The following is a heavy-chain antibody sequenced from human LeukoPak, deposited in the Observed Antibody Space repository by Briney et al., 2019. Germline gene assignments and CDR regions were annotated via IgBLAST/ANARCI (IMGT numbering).Heavy chain of an antibody. D-gene: IGHD2-15*01. V-gene: IGHV3-74*01. CDR3: ARGGYCSGGSCYRIDP. CDR2: INSDGCST. CDR1: GLTFRNYW. J-gene: IGHJ5*02. Sequence: GGSLRLSCADSGLTFRNYWMHWVRQAPGKGLVWVARINSDGCSTSYADSVKGRFTISRDNAKNTLYLQMNSLRAEDTAVYYCARGGYCSGGSCYRIDPWGQGTLVTVSS.